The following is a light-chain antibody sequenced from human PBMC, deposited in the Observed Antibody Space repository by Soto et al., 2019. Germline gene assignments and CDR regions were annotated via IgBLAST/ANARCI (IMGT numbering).Light chain of an antibody. CDR2: EVS. V-gene: IGLV2-14*01. J-gene: IGLJ1*01. CDR3: SSYTSYSPYV. CDR1: SSDVGAYNH. Sequence: QSALTQPASVSGSPGQSITISCTGTSSDVGAYNHVSWYQHHPGKAPKLMIFEVSSRPSGVSYRFSGSKSGNTASLTISGLQAEDEADYYCSSYTSYSPYVFGTGTKLTVL.